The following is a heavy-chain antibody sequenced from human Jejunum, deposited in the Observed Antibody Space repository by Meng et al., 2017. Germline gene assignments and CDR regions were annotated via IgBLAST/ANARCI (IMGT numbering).Heavy chain of an antibody. D-gene: IGHD6-6*01. J-gene: IGHJ4*02. V-gene: IGHV4-34*01. CDR3: VRESYSTSSYSAIDY. Sequence: QVQLQQWGAGLLKPSETLSLTCAVHGESFSGYYWSWIRQPPGKGLEWIGGIDDSGTTDYNPSLKSRVTMSVTTSKKQFSLKLSSVTAADTALYYCVRESYSTSSYSAIDYWGQGTLVTVSS. CDR2: IDDSGTT. CDR1: GESFSGYY.